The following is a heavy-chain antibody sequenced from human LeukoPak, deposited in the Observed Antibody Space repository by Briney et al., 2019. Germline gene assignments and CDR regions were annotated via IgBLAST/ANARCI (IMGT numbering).Heavy chain of an antibody. Sequence: GASVKVSCKVSGYTLTELSMHWVRQAPGKGLEWMGGFDPEDGETIYAQKFQGRVTMTEDTSTDTAYMELSSLRSEDTAVYYCATGPIAAAGTWWFDPWGQGTLVTVSS. J-gene: IGHJ5*02. CDR1: GYTLTELS. CDR3: ATGPIAAAGTWWFDP. D-gene: IGHD6-13*01. V-gene: IGHV1-24*01. CDR2: FDPEDGET.